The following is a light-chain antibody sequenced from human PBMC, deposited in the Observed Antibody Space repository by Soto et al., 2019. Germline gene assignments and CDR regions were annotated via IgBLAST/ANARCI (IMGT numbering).Light chain of an antibody. CDR2: GAS. CDR1: QSVSSSY. V-gene: IGKV3-20*01. CDR3: QQYGSWWT. J-gene: IGKJ1*01. Sequence: EFVLTQSPGTLSLSPGERATLSCRASQSVSSSYLAWYQQKPGQAPRLLIYGASSRATGIPDRFSGSGSGTDFTLTISRLEPEDFAVYYCQQYGSWWTFGQGTKVDI.